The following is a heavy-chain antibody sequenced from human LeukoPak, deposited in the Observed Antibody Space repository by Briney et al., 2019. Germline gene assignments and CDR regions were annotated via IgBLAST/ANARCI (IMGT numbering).Heavy chain of an antibody. J-gene: IGHJ4*02. Sequence: SETLSLTCAVYGGSFSGYYWSWMRQPPGKGLEWIGEINHSGSTNYNSSLKSRVTISVDTSKNQFSLKLSSVTAADTAVYYCARGLSGDPFFAYWGQRTLVTLSS. CDR2: INHSGST. V-gene: IGHV4-34*01. D-gene: IGHD4-17*01. CDR1: GGSFSGYY. CDR3: ARGLSGDPFFAY.